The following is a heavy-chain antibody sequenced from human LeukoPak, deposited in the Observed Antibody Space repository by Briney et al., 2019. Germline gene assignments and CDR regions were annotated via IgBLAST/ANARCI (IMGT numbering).Heavy chain of an antibody. V-gene: IGHV2-70*17. CDR2: IDWDNAK. D-gene: IGHD1-26*01. CDR1: GFSLSSSGMY. Sequence: SGPALVEPTQTLTLTCTFSGFSLSSSGMYVTWIRQPPGKALEWLARIDWDNAKFHNTSLKTRLTVSKDTSKNQVVLTMTNMDPVDTATYYCARMYRRSGSHRDAFDIWGRGTMVTVSS. CDR3: ARMYRRSGSHRDAFDI. J-gene: IGHJ3*02.